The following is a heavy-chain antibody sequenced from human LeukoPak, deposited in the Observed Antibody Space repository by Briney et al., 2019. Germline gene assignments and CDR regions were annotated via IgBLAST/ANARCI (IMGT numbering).Heavy chain of an antibody. D-gene: IGHD6-19*01. J-gene: IGHJ4*02. V-gene: IGHV4-39*01. CDR3: ARHPVAVAGTFGY. CDR1: VGSISSSSYY. CDR2: IYYSGSP. Sequence: SSETMSLTCTVSVGSISSSSYYWGWIRQPPGKGLVWIGSIYYSGSPYYNRSLKSQVTISVDTSKNQFSLKLSSVTAADTAVYYCARHPVAVAGTFGYWGQGTLVTVSS.